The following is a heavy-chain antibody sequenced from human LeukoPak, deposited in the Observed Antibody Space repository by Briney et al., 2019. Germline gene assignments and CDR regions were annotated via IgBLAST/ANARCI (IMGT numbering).Heavy chain of an antibody. Sequence: PSETLSLTCTVSGGSISSYYWSWIRHPPGEGMGWIGYTYNSGSTNYNPSLKRRATISVDTSKNQFSLKLSSVTAADTAVYYGARASLIVEAGTNAFDIWGQGTKVIVSS. D-gene: IGHD6-19*01. J-gene: IGHJ3*02. V-gene: IGHV4-59*01. CDR3: ARASLIVEAGTNAFDI. CDR1: GGSISSYY. CDR2: TYNSGST.